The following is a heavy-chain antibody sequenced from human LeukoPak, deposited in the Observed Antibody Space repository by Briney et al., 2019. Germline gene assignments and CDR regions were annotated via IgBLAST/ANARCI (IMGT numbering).Heavy chain of an antibody. CDR1: GGSISSYY. V-gene: IGHV4-59*08. Sequence: PSETLSLTCTVSGGSISSYYWSWIRQPPGKGLEWMGYIYYSGTTNYNPSLKRRVTILVDTSKNQFSLNLSSVTAADTAVYYCARRGIAAAGYDYWGQGTLVTVSS. CDR3: ARRGIAAAGYDY. J-gene: IGHJ4*02. CDR2: IYYSGTT. D-gene: IGHD6-13*01.